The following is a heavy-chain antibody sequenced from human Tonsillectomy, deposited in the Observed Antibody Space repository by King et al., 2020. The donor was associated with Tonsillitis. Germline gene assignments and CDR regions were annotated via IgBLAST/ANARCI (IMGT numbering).Heavy chain of an antibody. D-gene: IGHD6-19*01. CDR1: GGSVSSGSYY. V-gene: IGHV4-61*02. CDR2: FYTSVST. CDR3: ARGRPFVADFSGWYHDD. Sequence: QLQESGPGLVQPSQTLSLTCTVSGGSVSSGSYYWSWIRQPAGKGLECIGRFYTSVSTNYNPSLKSRVTMSLDTSKNQFSLKLSSGTAADTAVYYCARGRPFVADFSGWYHDDWGQGTLVTVSS. J-gene: IGHJ4*02.